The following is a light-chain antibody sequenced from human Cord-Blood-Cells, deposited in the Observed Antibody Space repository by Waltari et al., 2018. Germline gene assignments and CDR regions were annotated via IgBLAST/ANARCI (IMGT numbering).Light chain of an antibody. J-gene: IGKJ5*01. V-gene: IGKV1-39*01. CDR3: QPRYSTPIT. CDR2: AAS. Sequence: DIQMTQSPSSLSASLGHRVNITSRASQSICSYLNCYQQKPGKAPKLLIYAASSLQSGVPSRFSGSGAGTEFTLTSSSPQPENYATYCCQPRYSTPITFGQGTRLEIK. CDR1: QSICSY.